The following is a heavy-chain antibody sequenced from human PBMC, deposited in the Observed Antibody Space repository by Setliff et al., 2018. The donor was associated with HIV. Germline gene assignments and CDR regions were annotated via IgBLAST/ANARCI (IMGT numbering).Heavy chain of an antibody. CDR3: TRHPLRPGIAGYFYFVDV. J-gene: IGHJ6*03. Sequence: PGESLTISCKDSGYSFPTDWIGGVRQKPGKGLEWVVIIFPRDSETRYSPSFEGQVTISVDRSLNTVYLQLSRLRASDSAIYYCTRHPLRPGIAGYFYFVDVWGTGTTVTVSS. CDR1: GYSFPTDW. V-gene: IGHV5-51*01. CDR2: IFPRDSET. D-gene: IGHD3-9*01.